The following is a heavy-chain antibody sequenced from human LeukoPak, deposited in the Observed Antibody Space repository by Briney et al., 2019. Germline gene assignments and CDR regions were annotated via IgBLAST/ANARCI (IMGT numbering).Heavy chain of an antibody. D-gene: IGHD2-2*01. Sequence: SETLSHTCAVSGGSFSGYYWSWIRQPPGKGLEWIGEINHSGSTNYNPSLKSRVTISVDTSKNQFSLKLTSVTAADTAVYYCARAYCSSTSCYANWFDPWGQGTLVTVSS. CDR1: GGSFSGYY. V-gene: IGHV4-34*01. J-gene: IGHJ5*02. CDR3: ARAYCSSTSCYANWFDP. CDR2: INHSGST.